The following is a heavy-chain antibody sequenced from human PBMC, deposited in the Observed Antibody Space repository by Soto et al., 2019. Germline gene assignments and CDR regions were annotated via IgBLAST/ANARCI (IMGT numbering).Heavy chain of an antibody. Sequence: SETLSLTCTVSGGSISSSSYYWGWIRQPPGKGLEWIGSIYYSGSTYYNPSLKSRVTISVDTSKNQFSLKLSSVTAADTAVYYCARTRIAAAGPHNWFDPWGQGTLVTVSS. CDR1: GGSISSSSYY. V-gene: IGHV4-39*07. D-gene: IGHD6-13*01. J-gene: IGHJ5*02. CDR3: ARTRIAAAGPHNWFDP. CDR2: IYYSGST.